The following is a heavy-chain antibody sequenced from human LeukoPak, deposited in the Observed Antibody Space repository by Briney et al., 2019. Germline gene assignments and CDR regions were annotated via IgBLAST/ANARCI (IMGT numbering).Heavy chain of an antibody. J-gene: IGHJ4*02. CDR3: ARDNTHWSSDY. CDR1: GYTFTSYN. Sequence: GASVKVSCKTSGYTFTSYNIHWVRQAPGQGLEWMGIINPGAGDTSYAQKFQGRVTMTWDASTSPDYMELTSLTSEDTAVYYCARDNTHWSSDYWGQGTLVTVSS. V-gene: IGHV1-46*01. CDR2: INPGAGDT.